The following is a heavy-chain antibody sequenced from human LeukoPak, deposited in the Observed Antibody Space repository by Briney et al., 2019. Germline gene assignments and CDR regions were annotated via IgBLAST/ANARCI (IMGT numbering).Heavy chain of an antibody. J-gene: IGHJ4*01. D-gene: IGHD2-15*01. CDR3: AIDGTGNCSGGSCYSGASFDY. Sequence: ASVKVSCKASGYTFTGYYMHWVRQAPGQGLGWMGRINPNSGGTNYAQKFQGRVTKTRDTSISTAYMELSRLRSDDTAVYYCAIDGTGNCSGGSCYSGASFDYWGHGTLVTVPS. CDR2: INPNSGGT. V-gene: IGHV1-2*06. CDR1: GYTFTGYY.